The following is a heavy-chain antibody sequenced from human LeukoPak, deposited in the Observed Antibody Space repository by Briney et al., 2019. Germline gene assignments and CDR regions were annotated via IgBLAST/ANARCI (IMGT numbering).Heavy chain of an antibody. D-gene: IGHD6-19*01. J-gene: IGHJ4*02. Sequence: PAETLSLTCTVSGGSISSYYWSWIRQLPGKGLEWIGYIYYSGSTNYNPSLKSRVTISVDTSKNQFSLKLSSVTAADTAVYYCARAAAGIFDYWGQGTLVTVSS. V-gene: IGHV4-59*01. CDR3: ARAAAGIFDY. CDR2: IYYSGST. CDR1: GGSISSYY.